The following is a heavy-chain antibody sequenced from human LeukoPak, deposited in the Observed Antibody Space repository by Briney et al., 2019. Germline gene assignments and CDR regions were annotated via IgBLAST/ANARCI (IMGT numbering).Heavy chain of an antibody. CDR2: IIPIFGTA. D-gene: IGHD5-18*01. J-gene: IGHJ5*02. V-gene: IGHV1-69*13. CDR1: GYTFTDYY. CDR3: ARDGGYSYGLNWFDP. Sequence: ASVKVSCKASGYTFTDYYIYWVRQAPGQGLEWMGGIIPIFGTANYAQKFQGRVTITADESTSTAYMELSSLRSEDTAVYYCARDGGYSYGLNWFDPWGQGTLVTVSS.